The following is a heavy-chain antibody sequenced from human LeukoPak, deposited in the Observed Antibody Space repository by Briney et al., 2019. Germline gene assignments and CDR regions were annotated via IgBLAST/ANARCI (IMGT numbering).Heavy chain of an antibody. CDR3: ARDVLDGLDV. CDR1: GFTFTEYF. CDR2: INLNNGGT. D-gene: IGHD3-10*02. Sequence: ATVKVSCKASGFTFTEYFMHWVRQAPGQGLEWMGRINLNNGGTNYAQKFRGRVTLTRDTSISTAYMELRRLRVDDTATYYCARDVLDGLDVWGQGPRSPSP. V-gene: IGHV1-2*06. J-gene: IGHJ6*02.